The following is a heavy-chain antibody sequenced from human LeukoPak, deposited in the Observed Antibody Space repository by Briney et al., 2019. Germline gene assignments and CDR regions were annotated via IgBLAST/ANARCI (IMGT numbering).Heavy chain of an antibody. V-gene: IGHV3-30*02. CDR1: GFTFSSYG. D-gene: IGHD6-19*01. CDR3: AKWPSEQALAGSDFDY. J-gene: IGHJ4*02. CDR2: IRYDGSNK. Sequence: GGSLRLSCAASGFTFSSYGMHWVRQAPGKGLEWVAFIRYDGSNKYYADSVKGRFTISRDNSKNTLYLQMNSLRAEDTAVYYCAKWPSEQALAGSDFDYWGQGTLVTVSS.